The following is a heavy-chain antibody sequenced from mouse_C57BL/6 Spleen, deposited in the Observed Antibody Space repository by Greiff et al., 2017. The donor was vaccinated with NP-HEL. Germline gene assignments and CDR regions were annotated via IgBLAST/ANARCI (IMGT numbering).Heavy chain of an antibody. Sequence: LQESGPELVKPGASVKISCKASGYTFTDYYINWVKQRPGQGLEWIGWIYPGSGNTKYNEKFKGKATLTVDTSSRTAYMQLSSLNSEDSAVYFCARRSNYYYGSSYDYWGQGTTLTVSS. CDR3: ARRSNYYYGSSYDY. CDR1: GYTFTDYY. D-gene: IGHD1-1*01. V-gene: IGHV1-84*01. CDR2: IYPGSGNT. J-gene: IGHJ2*01.